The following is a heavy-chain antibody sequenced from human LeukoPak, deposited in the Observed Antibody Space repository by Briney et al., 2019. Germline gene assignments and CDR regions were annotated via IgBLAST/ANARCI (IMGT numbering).Heavy chain of an antibody. V-gene: IGHV1-2*02. J-gene: IGHJ5*02. Sequence: GASVKVSCKASGYTLTGYYMHWVRQAPGQGLEWMGWINPNSGGTNYAQKFQGRVTMTRDTSISTAYMELSRLRSDDTAVYYCAREGSGYGNWFDPWGQGTLVTVSS. D-gene: IGHD5-18*01. CDR3: AREGSGYGNWFDP. CDR2: INPNSGGT. CDR1: GYTLTGYY.